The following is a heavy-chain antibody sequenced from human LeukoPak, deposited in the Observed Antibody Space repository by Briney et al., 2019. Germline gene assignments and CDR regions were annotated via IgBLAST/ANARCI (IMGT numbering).Heavy chain of an antibody. CDR1: GFVVSSNY. CDR3: ARDPLANWGNHDY. Sequence: PGGSLRLSCAASGFVVSSNYMSWVRQAPGKGLEWVSVISSSGSYIYYADSVKGRFTISRDNAKNSLYLQMNSLRAEDTAVYYCARDPLANWGNHDYWGQGTLVTVSS. V-gene: IGHV3-21*01. D-gene: IGHD7-27*01. J-gene: IGHJ4*02. CDR2: ISSSGSYI.